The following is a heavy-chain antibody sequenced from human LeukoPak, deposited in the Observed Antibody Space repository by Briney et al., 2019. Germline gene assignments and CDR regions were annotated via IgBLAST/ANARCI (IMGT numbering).Heavy chain of an antibody. V-gene: IGHV1-24*01. J-gene: IGHJ4*02. CDR3: ATHVKYYDILTGYYKALSFDY. Sequence: AASVTASFKVSGYTLTELSMHWVRQAPGKGLEWMGGFDPEDGETIYAQKFQGRVTMTEDTSTDTAYMELSSLRSEDTAVYYCATHVKYYDILTGYYKALSFDYWGQGTLVTVSS. D-gene: IGHD3-9*01. CDR1: GYTLTELS. CDR2: FDPEDGET.